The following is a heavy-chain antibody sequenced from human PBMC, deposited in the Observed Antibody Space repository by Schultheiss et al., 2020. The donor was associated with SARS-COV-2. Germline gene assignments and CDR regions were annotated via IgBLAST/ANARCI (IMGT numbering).Heavy chain of an antibody. J-gene: IGHJ4*02. D-gene: IGHD6-19*01. CDR2: ISSSSSTI. Sequence: GGSLRLSCAASGFTFSDYYMSWIRQAPGKGLEWVSYISSSSSTIYYADSVKGRFTISRDNAKNSLYLQMNSLRDEDTAVYYCARGSRSSGWNPLHFDYWGQGTLVTVSS. CDR3: ARGSRSSGWNPLHFDY. V-gene: IGHV3-11*04. CDR1: GFTFSDYY.